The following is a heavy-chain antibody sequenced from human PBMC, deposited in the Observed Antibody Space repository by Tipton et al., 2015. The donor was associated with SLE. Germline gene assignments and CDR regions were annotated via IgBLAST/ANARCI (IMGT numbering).Heavy chain of an antibody. J-gene: IGHJ4*02. Sequence: TLSLTCTVSGGSISSGGYYWSWIRQHPGKGLEWIGYIYYSGSTNYNPSLKSRVTISVDTSKNQFSLKLSSVTAADTAVYYCARGHSSSWSFDYWGQGTLVTVSS. CDR2: IYYSGST. CDR3: ARGHSSSWSFDY. CDR1: GGSISSGGYY. D-gene: IGHD6-13*01. V-gene: IGHV4-31*03.